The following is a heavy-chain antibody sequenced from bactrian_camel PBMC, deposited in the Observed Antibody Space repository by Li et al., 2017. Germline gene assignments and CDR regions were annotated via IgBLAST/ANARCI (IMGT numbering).Heavy chain of an antibody. CDR1: GFTLVDSD. D-gene: IGHD2*01. V-gene: IGHV3S63*01. CDR2: ISKDGTT. J-gene: IGHJ4*01. CDR3: AAGRSLVVYSLTSAPRHQCGKPDY. Sequence: VQLVESGGGSVQAGETLRLSCLASGFTLVDSDMVWYRQSEGHECEQVSSISKDGTTDYADSVKGRFTFSQDNAKKTLALQMNSLNPEDTAMYFCAAGRSLVVYSLTSAPRHQCGKPDYWGQGTQVTVS.